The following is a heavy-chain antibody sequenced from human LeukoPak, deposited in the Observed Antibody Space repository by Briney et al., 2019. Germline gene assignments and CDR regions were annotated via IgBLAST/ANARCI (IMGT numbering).Heavy chain of an antibody. Sequence: PSETLSLTFTVSGGSISSSNYFWGWVRQPPGKGLERIGTISYSGTTHDNPSLKSRLFMSVDTSTNKVFLNLRSVTEADTAIYYCAREGRDGYNEYWGQGTLVIVSS. D-gene: IGHD5-24*01. CDR3: AREGRDGYNEY. V-gene: IGHV4-39*07. CDR2: ISYSGTT. J-gene: IGHJ4*02. CDR1: GGSISSSNYF.